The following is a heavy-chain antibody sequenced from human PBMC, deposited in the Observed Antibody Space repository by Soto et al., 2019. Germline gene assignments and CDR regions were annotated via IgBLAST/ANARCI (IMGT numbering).Heavy chain of an antibody. D-gene: IGHD3-16*01. V-gene: IGHV1-69*16. CDR1: GGTFGRYT. CDR3: ARGSVVLRGTDAAFAH. J-gene: IGHJ4*02. Sequence: QVQLVQSGPQVKKPGSSVKVSCTASGGTFGRYTISWVRQAPGQGLEWMGGILPVLGNTNVAQRFQDRLTFTADESTSTAYLELSSLRPVDTSVYYCARGSVVLRGTDAAFAHWGQGILVTVS. CDR2: ILPVLGNT.